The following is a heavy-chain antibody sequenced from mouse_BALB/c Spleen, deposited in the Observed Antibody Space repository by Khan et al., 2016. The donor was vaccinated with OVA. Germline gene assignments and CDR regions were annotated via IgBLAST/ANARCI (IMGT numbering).Heavy chain of an antibody. D-gene: IGHD2-10*01. V-gene: IGHV2-6-1*01. Sequence: QVQLKESGPGLVAPSQSLSITCTISGFSLTNYGVHWVRQPPGKGLEWLVVIWSDGTTTYDSALKSRLTISKDNSKSQVFLKMDSLQTDDTAMYYCARQTYDDYYLMDYWGQGTSVTVSA. J-gene: IGHJ4*01. CDR1: GFSLTNYG. CDR2: IWSDGTT. CDR3: ARQTYDDYYLMDY.